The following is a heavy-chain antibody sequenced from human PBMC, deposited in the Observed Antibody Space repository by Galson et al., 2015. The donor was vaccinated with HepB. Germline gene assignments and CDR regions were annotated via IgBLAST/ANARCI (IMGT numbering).Heavy chain of an antibody. D-gene: IGHD6-19*01. CDR1: GFTFSGYW. V-gene: IGHV3-74*01. J-gene: IGHJ4*02. CDR2: INDDGSST. Sequence: SLRLSCAASGFTFSGYWMHWVRQDPGKGLVWVSRINDDGSSTTYADSVKGRFTISRDNAKNTLFLQMNSLRAEDTAVYYCARSRVERTVAGTFDSWGQGTLVTVSS. CDR3: ARSRVERTVAGTFDS.